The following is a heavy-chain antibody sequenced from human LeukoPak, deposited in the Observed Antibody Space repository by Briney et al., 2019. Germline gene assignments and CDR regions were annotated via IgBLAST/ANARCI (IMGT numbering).Heavy chain of an antibody. J-gene: IGHJ4*02. CDR1: GYTFTVYY. CDR2: INTNTGNP. Sequence: ASVKVSCKASGYTFTVYYMHWVRQAPGQGLEWMGWINTNTGNPTYAQGFTGRFVFSLDTSVSTAYLQISSLKAEDTAVYYCARGPVAGTVGESDFWGQGTLVTVSS. CDR3: ARGPVAGTVGESDF. V-gene: IGHV7-4-1*02. D-gene: IGHD6-19*01.